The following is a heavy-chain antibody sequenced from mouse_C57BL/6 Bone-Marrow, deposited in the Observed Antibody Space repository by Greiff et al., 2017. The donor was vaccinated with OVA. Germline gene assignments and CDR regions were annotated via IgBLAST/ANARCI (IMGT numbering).Heavy chain of an antibody. CDR3: TLLRIFAY. V-gene: IGHV6-3*01. CDR2: IRLKSDNYAT. Sequence: EVQRVESGGGLVQPGGSMKLSCVASGFTFSNYWMNWVRQSPEKGLEWVAQIRLKSDNYATHYAESVKGRFTISRDASKSSVYLQMNNLSAEDTGIYYCTLLRIFAYWGRGTLVTVSA. J-gene: IGHJ3*01. D-gene: IGHD1-1*01. CDR1: GFTFSNYW.